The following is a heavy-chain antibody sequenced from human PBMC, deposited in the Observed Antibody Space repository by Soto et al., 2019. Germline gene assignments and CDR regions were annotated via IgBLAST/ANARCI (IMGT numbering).Heavy chain of an antibody. V-gene: IGHV1-69*13. J-gene: IGHJ4*02. CDR1: GGTFSSYS. CDR2: IIPIFGTA. Sequence: ASVKVSCKASGGTFSSYSISWVLQAPGQGLEWMGGIIPIFGTANYAQKFQGRVTITADESTSTAYMELSSLRSEDTAVYYCASIGYCSSTSCYDVVYWGQGTLVTVSS. CDR3: ASIGYCSSTSCYDVVY. D-gene: IGHD2-2*01.